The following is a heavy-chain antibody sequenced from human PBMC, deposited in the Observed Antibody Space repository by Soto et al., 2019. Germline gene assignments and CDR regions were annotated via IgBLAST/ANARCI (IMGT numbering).Heavy chain of an antibody. CDR2: NYPGDSDT. CDR3: ARIGIAVAGRFPYGMDV. D-gene: IGHD6-19*01. J-gene: IGHJ6*02. Sequence: EESLNVSCMRSGYSFPVSPFRWVQQTPSPSLEWIGINYPGDSDTRYSPSFQGQVPISADKSISTAYLQWSSLKASDTAMYYCARIGIAVAGRFPYGMDVWGQGTTVSVSS. CDR1: GYSFPVSP. V-gene: IGHV5-51*07.